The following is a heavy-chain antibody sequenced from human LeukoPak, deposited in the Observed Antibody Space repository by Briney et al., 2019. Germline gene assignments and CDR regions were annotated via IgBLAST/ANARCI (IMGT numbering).Heavy chain of an antibody. CDR2: INPNSGGT. Sequence: GASVKVSCKASGYTFTGFYMHWVRQAPGQGLEWMGWINPNSGGTNYAQKFQGRVTMTRDTSISTAYMELSRLRSDDTAVYFCARDLRLLGGLPPYWGQGTLVTVSS. V-gene: IGHV1-2*02. CDR3: ARDLRLLGGLPPY. CDR1: GYTFTGFY. D-gene: IGHD2/OR15-2a*01. J-gene: IGHJ4*02.